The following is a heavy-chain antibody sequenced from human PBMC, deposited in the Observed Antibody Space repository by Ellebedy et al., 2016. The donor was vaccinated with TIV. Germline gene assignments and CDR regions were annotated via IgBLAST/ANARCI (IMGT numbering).Heavy chain of an antibody. CDR2: FDPEDGET. Sequence: ASVKVSXKVSGYTLTDLSMHWVRQAPGKGLEWMGGFDPEDGETIYAQKFQGRVTMTEDTSTDTAYMELSSLRSEDTAVYYCARIQPYYYGMDVWGQGTTVTVSS. J-gene: IGHJ6*02. V-gene: IGHV1-24*01. CDR1: GYTLTDLS. D-gene: IGHD5-18*01. CDR3: ARIQPYYYGMDV.